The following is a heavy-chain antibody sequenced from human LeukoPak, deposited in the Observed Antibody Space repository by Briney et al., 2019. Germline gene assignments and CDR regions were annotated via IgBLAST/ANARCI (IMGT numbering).Heavy chain of an antibody. J-gene: IGHJ3*02. V-gene: IGHV1-18*01. CDR2: ISAYNGNT. D-gene: IGHD3-22*01. CDR3: ARLEHSYYYESGLAFDI. Sequence: ASVKVSCKASGYTFTSYGISWVRQAPGQGLEWMGWISAYNGNTNYAQKLQGRVTMTTDTSTSTAYMELRSLRSDDTAVYYCARLEHSYYYESGLAFDIWGQGTMVTVSS. CDR1: GYTFTSYG.